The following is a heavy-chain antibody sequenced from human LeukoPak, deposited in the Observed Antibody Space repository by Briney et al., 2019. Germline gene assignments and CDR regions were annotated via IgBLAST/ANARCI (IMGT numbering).Heavy chain of an antibody. CDR3: AKPFESGTYNNFFHY. CDR1: GFTFSSYG. J-gene: IGHJ4*02. CDR2: ITATSSST. Sequence: PGGSLRLSCAASGFTFSSYGMSWVRQAPGKGLEWVSAITATSSSTHDADSVQGRFTISRDNSKNTLYLQMNSLRPEDTAIYYCAKPFESGTYNNFFHYWGQGTLVTVFS. V-gene: IGHV3-23*01. D-gene: IGHD3-10*01.